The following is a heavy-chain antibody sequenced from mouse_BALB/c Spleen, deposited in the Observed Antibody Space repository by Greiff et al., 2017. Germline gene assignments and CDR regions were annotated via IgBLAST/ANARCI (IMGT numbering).Heavy chain of an antibody. CDR2: ISSGGST. CDR3: ARDRPFAY. V-gene: IGHV5-6-5*01. CDR1: GFTFSSYA. Sequence: EVNLVESGGGLVKPGGSLKLSCAASGFTFSSYAMSWVRQTPEKRLEWVASISSGGSTYYPDSVKGRFTISRDNARNILYLQMSSLRSEDTAMYYCARDRPFAYWGQGTTLTVSS. J-gene: IGHJ2*01.